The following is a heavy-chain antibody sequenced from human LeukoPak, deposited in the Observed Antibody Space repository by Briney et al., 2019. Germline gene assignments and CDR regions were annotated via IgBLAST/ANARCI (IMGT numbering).Heavy chain of an antibody. Sequence: PSETLSLTCAVYGGSFSGYYWSWIRQPPGKGLEWIGYIYYSGSTYYNPSLKSRVTISVDTSKNQFSLKLSSVTAADTAVYYCARDKGGRYCSSTSCYGGWFDPWGQGTLVTVSS. CDR1: GGSFSGYY. J-gene: IGHJ5*02. CDR3: ARDKGGRYCSSTSCYGGWFDP. D-gene: IGHD2-2*01. CDR2: IYYSGST. V-gene: IGHV4-34*09.